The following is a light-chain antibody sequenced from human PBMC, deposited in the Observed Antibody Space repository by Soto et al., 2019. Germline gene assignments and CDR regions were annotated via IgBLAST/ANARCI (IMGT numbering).Light chain of an antibody. J-gene: IGLJ2*01. CDR1: SSDVGVYNY. CDR2: DVT. CDR3: CSYADSSSVRVL. Sequence: QSALTQPRSVSGSPGQSVTISCTGTSSDVGVYNYVSWYQQHPGKAPKLIIYDVTKRPSGVPDRFSGSKSANTASLIISGLQAADEAEYYCCCCSYADSSSVRVLFGGGTQLTVL. V-gene: IGLV2-11*01.